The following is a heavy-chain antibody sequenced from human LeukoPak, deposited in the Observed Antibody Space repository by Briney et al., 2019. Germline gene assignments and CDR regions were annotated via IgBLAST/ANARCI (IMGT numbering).Heavy chain of an antibody. J-gene: IGHJ4*02. Sequence: ASVKVSCKASGYTFTGYYMHWVRQAPGQGLEWMGRINPNSGGTNYAQKFQGRVTVTRDTSISTAYMELSRLRSDDTAVYYCARAPFLSSAWLVKRGGDYFDYWGQGTLVTVSS. CDR1: GYTFTGYY. V-gene: IGHV1-2*06. CDR2: INPNSGGT. D-gene: IGHD6-19*01. CDR3: ARAPFLSSAWLVKRGGDYFDY.